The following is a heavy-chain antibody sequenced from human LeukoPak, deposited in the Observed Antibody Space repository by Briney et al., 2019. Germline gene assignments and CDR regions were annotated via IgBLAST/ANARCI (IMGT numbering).Heavy chain of an antibody. J-gene: IGHJ4*02. CDR3: ARGGRVVPAAISDY. CDR1: GFTFSSYE. CDR2: ISSSGSTI. D-gene: IGHD2-2*02. V-gene: IGHV3-48*03. Sequence: GGSLRLSCAASGFTFSSYEMNWVRQAPGKGLEWVSYISSSGSTIYYADSVKGRFTISRDNAKNSLYLQMNSLRAEDTAVYYCARGGRVVPAAISDYWGQGTLVTVSS.